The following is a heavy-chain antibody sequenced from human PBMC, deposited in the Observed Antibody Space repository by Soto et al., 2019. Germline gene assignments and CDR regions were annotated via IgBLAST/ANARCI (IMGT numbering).Heavy chain of an antibody. D-gene: IGHD3-9*01. CDR2: IWYDGSKK. CDR1: GFTFSSYG. Sequence: QVQLVESGGGVVQPGRSLRLSCAASGFTFSSYGMHWVRQAPGKGLEWVAVIWYDGSKKYYADSVKGRFTISRDNSKNTLYLQRKSLRAEDTAVYYCARDYDSMDVWGQGTTVTVSS. CDR3: ARDYDSMDV. J-gene: IGHJ6*02. V-gene: IGHV3-33*01.